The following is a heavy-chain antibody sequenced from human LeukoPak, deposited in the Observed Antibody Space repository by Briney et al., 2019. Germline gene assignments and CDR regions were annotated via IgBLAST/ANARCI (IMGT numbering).Heavy chain of an antibody. Sequence: PGGSLRLSCAASGFTFSSYAMSWVRQAPGKGLEWVSAISGSGGGGTYYVHSVKGRFTISRDNFKNALYLQMDSLRAEDTAVYYCAKRGIDSSGYFDYWGQGTLVTVSS. CDR1: GFTFSSYA. V-gene: IGHV3-23*01. CDR3: AKRGIDSSGYFDY. J-gene: IGHJ4*02. D-gene: IGHD3-22*01. CDR2: ISGSGGGGT.